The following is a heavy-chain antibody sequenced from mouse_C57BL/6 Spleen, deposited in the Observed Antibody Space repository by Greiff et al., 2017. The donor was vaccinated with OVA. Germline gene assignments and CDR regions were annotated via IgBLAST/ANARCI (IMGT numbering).Heavy chain of an antibody. V-gene: IGHV5-4*03. Sequence: EVKLVESGGGLVKPGGSLKLSCAASGFTFSSYAMSWVRQTPEKRLEWVATISDGGSYTHYTDNVKGRFTISRDNAKNNLYLQMSHLKTVDTAMYSCARAYYYGSSYVGAMDYWGQGTSVTVSS. J-gene: IGHJ4*01. CDR3: ARAYYYGSSYVGAMDY. D-gene: IGHD1-1*01. CDR2: ISDGGSYT. CDR1: GFTFSSYA.